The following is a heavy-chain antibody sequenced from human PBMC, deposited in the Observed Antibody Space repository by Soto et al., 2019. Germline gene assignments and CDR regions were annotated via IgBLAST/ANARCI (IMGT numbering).Heavy chain of an antibody. CDR3: ARDSEYGSGSSY. V-gene: IGHV4-31*03. J-gene: IGHJ4*02. CDR1: GGSISSGGYY. Sequence: PSETLSLTCTVSGGSISSGGYYWSWIRQHPGKGLEWIGYTYYSGSTYYNPSLKSRVTISVDTSKNQFSLKLSSVTAADTAVYYCARDSEYGSGSSYWGQGTLVTVSS. CDR2: TYYSGST. D-gene: IGHD3-10*01.